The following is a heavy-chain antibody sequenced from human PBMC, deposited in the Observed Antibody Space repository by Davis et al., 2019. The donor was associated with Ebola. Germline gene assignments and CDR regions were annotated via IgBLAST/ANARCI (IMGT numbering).Heavy chain of an antibody. CDR2: INPNSGGT. Sequence: AASVKVSCKASGYTFTGYYMHWVRQAPGQGLEWMGWINPNSGGTNYAQKFQGWVTMTRDTSISTAYMELSRLRSDDTAVYYWAREVGTVTTTWFDPWGQGTLVTVSS. V-gene: IGHV1-2*04. CDR3: AREVGTVTTTWFDP. D-gene: IGHD4-17*01. J-gene: IGHJ5*02. CDR1: GYTFTGYY.